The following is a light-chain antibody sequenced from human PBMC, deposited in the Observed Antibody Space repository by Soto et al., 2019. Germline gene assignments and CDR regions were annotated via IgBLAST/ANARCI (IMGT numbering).Light chain of an antibody. V-gene: IGKV3-20*01. CDR3: QQYSGSPPTT. J-gene: IGKJ5*01. CDR1: QSVSSNY. Sequence: EIVLTQSPGTLSLSPGERATLSCRASQSVSSNYLAWYQQKPAQAPRLLIYGASTRATSIPDRFSGSGSGTDFTLTISRLEPEDFAVYYCQQYSGSPPTTFGQGTRLEIE. CDR2: GAS.